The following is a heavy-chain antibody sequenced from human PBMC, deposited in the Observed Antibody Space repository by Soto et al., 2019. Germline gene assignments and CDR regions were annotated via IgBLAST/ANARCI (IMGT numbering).Heavy chain of an antibody. CDR3: ARSVIAAWHYYGMDV. V-gene: IGHV1-2*04. D-gene: IGHD6-13*01. Sequence: ASVKVSCKASEYTFTAYYMHWVRHAPGQGLEWMAWINPNSGGTNYAQKFQGWVTMTRDTSISTAYMELSRLRSDDTAVYYCARSVIAAWHYYGMDVWGQGTTVTVSS. CDR1: EYTFTAYY. J-gene: IGHJ6*02. CDR2: INPNSGGT.